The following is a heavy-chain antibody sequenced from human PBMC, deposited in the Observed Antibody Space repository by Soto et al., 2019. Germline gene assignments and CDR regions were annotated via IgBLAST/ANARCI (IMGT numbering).Heavy chain of an antibody. CDR1: GYTFTDYL. CDR3: ARDWGGRVYGMDV. D-gene: IGHD3-16*01. J-gene: IGHJ6*02. CDR2: ISGGNGRT. V-gene: IGHV1-3*01. Sequence: QVQLVQSGAEVTKPGASVKVSCKASGYTFTDYLIHWVRQVPEQSLEWMGSISGGNGRTRYSHNFQGRVTFTRDTSANTAYMELGSLRFEDTAIFYCARDWGGRVYGMDVWGQGTTVTVSS.